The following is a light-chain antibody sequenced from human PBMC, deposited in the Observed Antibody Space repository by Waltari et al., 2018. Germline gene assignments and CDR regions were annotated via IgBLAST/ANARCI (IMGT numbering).Light chain of an antibody. CDR3: CSYAGSYTFV. V-gene: IGLV2-11*01. J-gene: IGLJ7*01. CDR2: DVV. Sequence: QSALTQPRSVSGSPGQSVTISCSGTSSDIGNYNFVSWYQQHPGNAPKLLIYDVVKRPSVVPDRFSGSKSGNTASLTISGLQTEDEGDYCCCSYAGSYTFVFGGGTQLTVL. CDR1: SSDIGNYNF.